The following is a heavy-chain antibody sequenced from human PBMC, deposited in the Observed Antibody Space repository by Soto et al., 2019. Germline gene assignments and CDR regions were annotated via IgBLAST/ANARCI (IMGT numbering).Heavy chain of an antibody. Sequence: LRLSCAASGFTFSSYGMHWVRQAPGKGLEWVAVISYDGSNKYYADSVKGRFIISRDNSKNTLYLQMNSLRAEDTAVYYCAKASLEWLLTPPCDYWGQGTLVTVSS. V-gene: IGHV3-30*18. D-gene: IGHD3-3*01. CDR2: ISYDGSNK. J-gene: IGHJ4*02. CDR1: GFTFSSYG. CDR3: AKASLEWLLTPPCDY.